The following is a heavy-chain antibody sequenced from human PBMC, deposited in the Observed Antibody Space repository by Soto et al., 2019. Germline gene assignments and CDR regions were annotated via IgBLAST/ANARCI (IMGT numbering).Heavy chain of an antibody. CDR1: GFTFRSFT. V-gene: IGHV3-21*02. D-gene: IGHD6-13*01. J-gene: IGHJ5*02. Sequence: EVQLVESGGGLVKPGGSLRLSCAASGFTFRSFTMNWVRQAPGKGLEWVSTISSNSAYIYYTDALRGRFTISRDNANNSLRLQMNSLRAEDTAVYFCTRDASRDSSARGWFDPWGPGTLVTGSS. CDR3: TRDASRDSSARGWFDP. CDR2: ISSNSAYI.